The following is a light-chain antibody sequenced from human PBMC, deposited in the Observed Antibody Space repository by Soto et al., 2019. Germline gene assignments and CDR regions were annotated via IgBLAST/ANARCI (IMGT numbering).Light chain of an antibody. CDR1: QSVLYSSNNKNY. Sequence: DIVMTQSPDSLAFSMGDMATSNCKSSQSVLYSSNNKNYLAWYQQKPGKAPKLLIYDASSLESGVPSRFSGSGSGTEFTLTISSLQPDDFATYYCQQYNSYSRTFGQGTKVDIK. CDR3: QQYNSYSRT. CDR2: DAS. V-gene: IGKV4-1*01. J-gene: IGKJ1*01.